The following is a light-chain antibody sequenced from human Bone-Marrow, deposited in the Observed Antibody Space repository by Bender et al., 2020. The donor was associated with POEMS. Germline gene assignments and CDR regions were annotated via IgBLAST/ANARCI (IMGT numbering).Light chain of an antibody. CDR3: CSYAGSRTWVL. CDR1: SSDVGTYDL. Sequence: QSALTQPASVSGSPGQSITISCTGTSSDVGTYDLVSWYQQLPGKAPKLIIYEVTKRPSGISDRFSGSKSGNTASLTISGLQAEDEADYYCCSYAGSRTWVLFGGGTKLTVL. CDR2: EVT. V-gene: IGLV2-23*02. J-gene: IGLJ2*01.